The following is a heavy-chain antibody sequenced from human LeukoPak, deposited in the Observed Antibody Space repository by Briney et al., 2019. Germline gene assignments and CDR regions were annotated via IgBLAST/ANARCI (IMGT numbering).Heavy chain of an antibody. Sequence: ASVKVSCKASGYTFASDGISSLRQAPGQGLEWMEWISAYNGDTKYAQHLQGRVTLTTDTSTGTAYMELRSLTSDDTALYYCARDTARITTPGGPDYWGQGTLVTVSS. V-gene: IGHV1-18*01. D-gene: IGHD6-13*01. CDR3: ARDTARITTPGGPDY. CDR1: GYTFASDG. CDR2: ISAYNGDT. J-gene: IGHJ4*02.